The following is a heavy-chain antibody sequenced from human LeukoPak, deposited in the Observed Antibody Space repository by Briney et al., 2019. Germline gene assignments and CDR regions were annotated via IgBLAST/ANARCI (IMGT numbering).Heavy chain of an antibody. CDR1: GYTFTGYF. D-gene: IGHD4-17*01. Sequence: ASVKVSCKASGYTFTGYFMHWVRQAPGRGLEWMGWINPNSGGTNYAQKFQGRVTMTRDTSISTAYMELSRLRSDDTAVYYCARAVGGATVTTRSYNWFDPWGQGTLVTVSS. CDR3: ARAVGGATVTTRSYNWFDP. CDR2: INPNSGGT. V-gene: IGHV1-2*02. J-gene: IGHJ5*02.